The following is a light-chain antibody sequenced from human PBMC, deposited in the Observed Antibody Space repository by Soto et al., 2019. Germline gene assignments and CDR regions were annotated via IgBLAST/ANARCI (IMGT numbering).Light chain of an antibody. Sequence: EIVLTQSPGTLSLSPGERATLFCRASESVSSSYLAWYQQQPGQAPRLLIYGASSRASGTPDRFSGSGSGTAFTGTAFTLTISGLEPEDSAVYYCQQYDNTPWTFGQGTKVEI. CDR1: ESVSSSY. J-gene: IGKJ1*01. CDR2: GAS. V-gene: IGKV3-20*01. CDR3: QQYDNTPWT.